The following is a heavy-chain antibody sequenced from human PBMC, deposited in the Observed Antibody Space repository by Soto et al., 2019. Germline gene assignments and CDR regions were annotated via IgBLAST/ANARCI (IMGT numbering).Heavy chain of an antibody. V-gene: IGHV1-69*01. D-gene: IGHD6-19*01. CDR2: IIPIFGTA. Sequence: QVQLVQSGAEVKKPGSSVKVSCKASGGTFSSYAISWVRQAPGQGLEWMGGIIPIFGTANYAQKFQGRVTITADEDTSTAYMELSSLRSEDTAVYYCARLAVAGGYYYYGMDVWGQGTTVTVSS. J-gene: IGHJ6*02. CDR1: GGTFSSYA. CDR3: ARLAVAGGYYYYGMDV.